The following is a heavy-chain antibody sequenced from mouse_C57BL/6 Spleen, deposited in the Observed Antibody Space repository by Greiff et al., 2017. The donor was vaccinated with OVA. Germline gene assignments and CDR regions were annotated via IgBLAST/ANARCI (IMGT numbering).Heavy chain of an antibody. Sequence: EVQLQQSGPELVKPGASVKISCKASGYTFTDYYMNWVKQSHGKSLEWIGDINPNNGGTSYNQKFKGKATLTVDKSSSTASMELRSLTSEDSAFYYCAREDYYGSSGGAMAYWGQGTSVTVSS. D-gene: IGHD1-1*01. CDR2: INPNNGGT. V-gene: IGHV1-26*01. CDR3: AREDYYGSSGGAMAY. J-gene: IGHJ4*01. CDR1: GYTFTDYY.